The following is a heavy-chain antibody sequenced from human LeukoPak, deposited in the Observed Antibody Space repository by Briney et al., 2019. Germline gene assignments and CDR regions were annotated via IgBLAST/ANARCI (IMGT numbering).Heavy chain of an antibody. V-gene: IGHV1-18*04. J-gene: IGHJ4*02. CDR3: ARRLYYIGFDY. CDR1: GYTFTSYY. CDR2: ISAYNGNT. Sequence: ATVKVSCKASGYTFTSYYISWVRQAPGQGLEWMGWISAYNGNTNYAQKLQGRVTMTTDTSTSTAYMELRSLRSDDTAVYYCARRLYYIGFDYWGQGTLVTVSS. D-gene: IGHD3-10*01.